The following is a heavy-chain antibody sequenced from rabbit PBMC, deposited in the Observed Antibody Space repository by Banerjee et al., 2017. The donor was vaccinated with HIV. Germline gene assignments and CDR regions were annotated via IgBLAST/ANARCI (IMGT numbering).Heavy chain of an antibody. V-gene: IGHV1S45*01. CDR2: IHTGSGSA. J-gene: IGHJ3*01. Sequence: QEQLEESGGDLVKPGASLTLTCTASGFSFSSNYWICWVRQAPGKGLEWIACIHTGSGSAYYASWAKGRFTISKTSSTTVTLQMTSLTAADTATYFCARVGYGGNTAMGLWGQGTLVTVS. CDR3: ARVGYGGNTAMGL. CDR1: GFSFSSNYW. D-gene: IGHD4-2*01.